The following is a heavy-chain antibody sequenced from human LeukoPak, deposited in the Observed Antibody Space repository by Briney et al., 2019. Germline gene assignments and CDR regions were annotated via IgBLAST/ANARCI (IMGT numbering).Heavy chain of an antibody. Sequence: GGSLRLSCAASGFTFSDYYMSWIRQAPGKGLEWVSYIGSSSSYTNYADSVKGRFTISRDNAKNSLYLQMNSLRAEDTAVYYCAAHIAAAEYNWSDPWGQGTLVTVSS. CDR1: GFTFSDYY. J-gene: IGHJ5*02. D-gene: IGHD6-13*01. V-gene: IGHV3-11*03. CDR3: AAHIAAAEYNWSDP. CDR2: IGSSSSYT.